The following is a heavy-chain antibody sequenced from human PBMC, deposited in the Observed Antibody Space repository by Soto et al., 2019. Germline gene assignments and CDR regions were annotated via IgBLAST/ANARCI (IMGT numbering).Heavy chain of an antibody. J-gene: IGHJ5*02. V-gene: IGHV3-21*01. CDR3: ARLWDLSGRVVWFGP. CDR2: ISPGSNFK. D-gene: IGHD3-16*02. CDR1: GFIFSFHS. Sequence: NPGGSLRLSCAASGFIFSFHSLAWVRQAPGKGLEWVSSISPGSNFKYYADSVKGRFTISRDDAKNSLSLEINSLRAEDTAVYYCARLWDLSGRVVWFGPWGQGTKVTVSS.